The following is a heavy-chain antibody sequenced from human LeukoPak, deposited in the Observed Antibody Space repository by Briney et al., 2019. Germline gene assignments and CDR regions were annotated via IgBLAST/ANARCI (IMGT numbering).Heavy chain of an antibody. CDR2: ISSNGGIT. J-gene: IGHJ4*02. V-gene: IGHV3-64*04. CDR1: GFTFSTYA. CDR3: ARARDGYNIDY. Sequence: GGSLRLSCSASGFTFSTYAVHWVRQAPGKGLEYVSGISSNGGITYYADSVKGRFTISRDNAKNSVYLQMKSLRAEDTALYYCARARDGYNIDYWGQGTLVTVSS. D-gene: IGHD5-24*01.